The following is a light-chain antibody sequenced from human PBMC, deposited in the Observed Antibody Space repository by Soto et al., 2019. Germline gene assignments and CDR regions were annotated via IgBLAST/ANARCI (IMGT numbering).Light chain of an antibody. J-gene: IGKJ1*01. CDR2: DAS. Sequence: ENVLTQSSATPSFSPGGRATLSCRASQSVSSYLAWYQQKPGQAPRLPIYDASSRATGIPDRFSGSGSGTDFTLTISRLEPEDFAVYYCQQYGGTFGQGTKVDIK. V-gene: IGKV3-20*01. CDR3: QQYGGT. CDR1: QSVSSY.